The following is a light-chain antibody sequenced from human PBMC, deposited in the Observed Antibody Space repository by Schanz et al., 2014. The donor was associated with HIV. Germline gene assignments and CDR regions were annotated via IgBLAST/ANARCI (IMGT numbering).Light chain of an antibody. CDR1: SSDVGGYNY. Sequence: QSALTQPASVSGSPGQSITISCTGTSSDVGGYNYVSWYQQHPGRPPKLLIYDVSHRPSGVSSRFSGSKSGNTASLTISGLQAEDEADFYCSSYTTSRTWVFGGGTKLTVL. V-gene: IGLV2-14*01. CDR3: SSYTTSRTWV. J-gene: IGLJ3*02. CDR2: DVS.